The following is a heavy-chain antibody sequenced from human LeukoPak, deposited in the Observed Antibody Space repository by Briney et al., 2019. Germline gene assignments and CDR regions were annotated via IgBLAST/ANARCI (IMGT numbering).Heavy chain of an antibody. J-gene: IGHJ5*02. CDR1: GYTFTSYG. D-gene: IGHD2-2*01. V-gene: IGHV1-18*01. CDR2: ISAYNGNT. Sequence: ASVKVSCKASGYTFTSYGISWVRQALGQGLEWMGWISAYNGNTNYAQKLQGRVTMTTDTSTSTAYMELRSLRSDDTAVYYCARDRCSSTSCYFDPWGQGTLVTVSS. CDR3: ARDRCSSTSCYFDP.